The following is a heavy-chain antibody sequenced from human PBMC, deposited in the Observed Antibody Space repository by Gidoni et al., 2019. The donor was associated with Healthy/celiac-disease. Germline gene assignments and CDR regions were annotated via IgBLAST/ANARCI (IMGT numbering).Heavy chain of an antibody. Sequence: EVQLVESGGGLVQPGGSLRLSCAASGFTFISDGMSWVRQAPGKGLEWVANIKQDGSEKYYVDSVKGRFTISRDNAKNSLYLKMNSLRAEDTAVYYCARERESRNWFDPWGQGTLVTVSS. D-gene: IGHD6-13*01. V-gene: IGHV3-7*01. J-gene: IGHJ5*02. CDR2: IKQDGSEK. CDR3: ARERESRNWFDP. CDR1: GFTFISDG.